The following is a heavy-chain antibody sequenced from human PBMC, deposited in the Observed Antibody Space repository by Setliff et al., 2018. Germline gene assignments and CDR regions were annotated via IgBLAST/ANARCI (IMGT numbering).Heavy chain of an antibody. CDR3: ARRPIALAGYRKGAFDI. Sequence: ASVKVSCKASGYSFTSFSITWVRQAPGQGLEWLGWVSTYNDDTKSAQKFRGRVTMTTDISTSTVYMELRTLRSDDTAVYYCARRPIALAGYRKGAFDIWGQGTMVTVSS. CDR2: VSTYNDDT. CDR1: GYSFTSFS. V-gene: IGHV1-18*01. J-gene: IGHJ3*02. D-gene: IGHD6-19*01.